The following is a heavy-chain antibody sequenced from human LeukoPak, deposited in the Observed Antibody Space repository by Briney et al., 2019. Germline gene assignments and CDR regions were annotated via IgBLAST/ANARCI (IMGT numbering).Heavy chain of an antibody. CDR1: GGSFSGYY. V-gene: IGHV4-34*01. D-gene: IGHD3-10*01. Sequence: SETLSLTCAVHGGSFSGYYWSWIRQPPGKGLEWIGEINHSGSTNYNPSLRSRVTISVDTSKNQFSLKLSSVTAADTAVYYCARGRRKYYYGSGSYLGVWFDPWGQGTLVTVSS. CDR2: INHSGST. J-gene: IGHJ5*02. CDR3: ARGRRKYYYGSGSYLGVWFDP.